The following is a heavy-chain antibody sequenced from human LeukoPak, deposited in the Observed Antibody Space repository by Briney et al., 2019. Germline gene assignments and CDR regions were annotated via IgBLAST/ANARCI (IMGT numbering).Heavy chain of an antibody. D-gene: IGHD3-22*01. J-gene: IGHJ4*02. CDR3: AKDRPSYTHGLFYYDSSGPLDY. CDR1: GFTFSSYA. Sequence: PGGSLRLSCAASGFTFSSYAMSWVRQAPGKGLEWVSAISGSGGSTYYADSVKGRFTISRDNSKNTLYLQMNSLRAEDTAVYYCAKDRPSYTHGLFYYDSSGPLDYWGQGTLVTVSS. CDR2: ISGSGGST. V-gene: IGHV3-23*01.